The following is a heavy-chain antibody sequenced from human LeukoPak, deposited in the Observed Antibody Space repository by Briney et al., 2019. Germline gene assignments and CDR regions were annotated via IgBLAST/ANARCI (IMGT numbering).Heavy chain of an antibody. J-gene: IGHJ5*01. CDR3: ARGTIFGVVILPWFDS. CDR1: GYTFASYG. Sequence: GASVKVSCKCSGYTFASYGISWVRQARGQGLEWMGCISAYNGNTKNAENFQGRLIMTTDTSTTTAYMELTSMTLDDSAVYYCARGTIFGVVILPWFDSWGQGTLVSVSS. V-gene: IGHV1-18*01. CDR2: ISAYNGNT. D-gene: IGHD3-3*01.